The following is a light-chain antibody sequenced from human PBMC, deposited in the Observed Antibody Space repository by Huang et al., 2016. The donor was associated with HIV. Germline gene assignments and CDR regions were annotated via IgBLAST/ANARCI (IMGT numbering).Light chain of an antibody. CDR3: QQRSNWPRMYT. CDR1: PSVSSY. Sequence: EIVLTQSPATLSLSPGERATLSCRASPSVSSYLAWYQQKPCQAPRLLIYDAANRATGIPARFSGSGSGTDFTLTISSLEPEDFAVYYCQQRSNWPRMYTFGQGTKLEIK. V-gene: IGKV3-11*01. J-gene: IGKJ2*01. CDR2: DAA.